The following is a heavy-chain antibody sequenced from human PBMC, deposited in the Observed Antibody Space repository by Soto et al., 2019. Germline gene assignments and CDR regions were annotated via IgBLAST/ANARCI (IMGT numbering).Heavy chain of an antibody. CDR1: GFTFRSSG. J-gene: IGHJ6*02. V-gene: IGHV3-30*03. CDR2: ISYDGRNK. CDR3: TRDTYGMDV. Sequence: QVQLAESGGGVVQPGRSLRLSCAASGFTFRSSGMHWVRQAPGKGLEWVAFISYDGRNKYYADSVKGRFTISRDNSENTLCLQMNSLRPDDTAVYYCTRDTYGMDVWGQGTTVTVSS.